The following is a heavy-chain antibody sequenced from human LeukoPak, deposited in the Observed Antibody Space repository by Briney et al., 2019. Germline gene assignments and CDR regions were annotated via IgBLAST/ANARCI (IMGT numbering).Heavy chain of an antibody. CDR3: ARKNRYYDFWSGTKRAYAFDI. CDR1: GGSFSGYY. J-gene: IGHJ3*02. Sequence: TSETLSLTCAVYGGSFSGYYWSWIRQPPGKGLEWIGEINHSGSTNYNPSLKSRVTISVDTSKNQFSLKLSSVTAADTAVYYCARKNRYYDFWSGTKRAYAFDIWGHGTMVTVSS. CDR2: INHSGST. V-gene: IGHV4-34*01. D-gene: IGHD3-3*01.